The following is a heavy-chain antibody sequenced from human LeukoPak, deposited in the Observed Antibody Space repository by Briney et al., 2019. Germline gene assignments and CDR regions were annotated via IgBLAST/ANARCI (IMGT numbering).Heavy chain of an antibody. D-gene: IGHD2-8*01. CDR2: IIPIFGTA. V-gene: IGHV1-69*05. Sequence: SVKVSCKASGGTFSSYAISWVRQAPGQGLEWMGGIIPIFGTAHYAQKFQGRVTITTDESTSTAYLELSSLRSEDTAVYYCARVVGQIGYCTNGVCYYPDAFDIWGQGTMVTVSS. J-gene: IGHJ3*02. CDR3: ARVVGQIGYCTNGVCYYPDAFDI. CDR1: GGTFSSYA.